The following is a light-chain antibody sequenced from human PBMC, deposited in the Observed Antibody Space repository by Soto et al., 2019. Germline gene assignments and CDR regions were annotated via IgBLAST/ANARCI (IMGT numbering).Light chain of an antibody. J-gene: IGKJ1*01. V-gene: IGKV3-15*01. CDR3: QQYNNWPRT. Sequence: EIVFAHSPGTLSLSPGERGTLPCRASQRFGSSNLAWYQQKPGQAPRLLIYGASTRATGIPARFSGSGSGTEFTLTISSLQSEDFAVYYCQQYNNWPRTFGQGTKV. CDR2: GAS. CDR1: QRFGSSN.